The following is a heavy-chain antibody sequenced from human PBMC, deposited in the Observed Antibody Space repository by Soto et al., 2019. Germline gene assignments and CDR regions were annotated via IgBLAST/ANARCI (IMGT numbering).Heavy chain of an antibody. Sequence: GCLRLSCTASGFTFSNYGMHWVRQAPGKGLEWVAIIWHDGNNKYYADSVRGRFIISRDNSKNRLYLQMNSLRAEDTAVYYCESDIVGASESYGLDVWGQGTQVTVYS. J-gene: IGHJ6*02. CDR1: GFTFSNYG. CDR2: IWHDGNNK. D-gene: IGHD1-26*01. CDR3: ESDIVGASESYGLDV. V-gene: IGHV3-33*01.